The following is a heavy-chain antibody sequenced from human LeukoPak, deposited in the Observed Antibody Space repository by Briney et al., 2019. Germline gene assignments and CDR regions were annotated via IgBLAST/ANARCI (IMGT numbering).Heavy chain of an antibody. J-gene: IGHJ4*02. Sequence: ASVKVSCKASGYTFSSYGISWVRQAPGQGPEWMGWINPNRGDTNYAQKFQGRVSMTRDTPISTAYMELSRLRLDDTAVYYCARAKNWGYDYWGQGILVTVSS. D-gene: IGHD3-16*01. CDR2: INPNRGDT. CDR3: ARAKNWGYDY. CDR1: GYTFSSYG. V-gene: IGHV1-2*02.